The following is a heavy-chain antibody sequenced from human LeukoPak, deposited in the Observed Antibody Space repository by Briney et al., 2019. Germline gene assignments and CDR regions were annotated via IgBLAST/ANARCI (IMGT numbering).Heavy chain of an antibody. V-gene: IGHV3-30*02. Sequence: GGSLRLSCAASGFTFSSYGMHWIRQAPGKGLEWVAFIRYDGSNKYYADSVRGRFTISRDNSKSTLSLQMNSLRAEDTAIYYCATYRQVLLPFESWGQGTLVTVSS. J-gene: IGHJ4*02. CDR3: ATYRQVLLPFES. CDR1: GFTFSSYG. CDR2: IRYDGSNK. D-gene: IGHD2-8*02.